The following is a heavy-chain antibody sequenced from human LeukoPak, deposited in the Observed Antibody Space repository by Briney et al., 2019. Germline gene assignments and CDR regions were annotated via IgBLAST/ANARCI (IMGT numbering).Heavy chain of an antibody. Sequence: SVKVSCKASGGTFSSYAISWVRQAPGQGLEWMGRIIPIFGIANYAQKFQGRVTITADKSTSTAYMELSSLRSEDTAVYYCARHAADYYDSSGYYLWGQGTLVTVSS. J-gene: IGHJ4*02. CDR1: GGTFSSYA. CDR2: IIPIFGIA. CDR3: ARHAADYYDSSGYYL. V-gene: IGHV1-69*04. D-gene: IGHD3-22*01.